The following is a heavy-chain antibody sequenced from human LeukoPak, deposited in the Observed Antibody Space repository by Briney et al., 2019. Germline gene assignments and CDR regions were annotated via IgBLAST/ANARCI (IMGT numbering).Heavy chain of an antibody. CDR2: ISYDGSNK. J-gene: IGHJ6*02. V-gene: IGHV3-30-3*01. CDR3: ARDLKGGDTYYYDSSGYYPGDYYYGMDV. CDR1: GFTFSSYA. Sequence: PGESLRLSCAASGFTFSSYAMHWVRQTPGKGLEWVAVISYDGSNKYYADSVKGRFTISRDNSKNTLYLQMNSLRAEDTAVYCCARDLKGGDTYYYDSSGYYPGDYYYGMDVWGQGTTVTVSS. D-gene: IGHD3-22*01.